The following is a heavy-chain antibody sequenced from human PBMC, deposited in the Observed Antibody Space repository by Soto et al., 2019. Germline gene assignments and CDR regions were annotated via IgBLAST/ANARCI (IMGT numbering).Heavy chain of an antibody. V-gene: IGHV3-48*03. J-gene: IGHJ4*02. D-gene: IGHD1-26*01. CDR1: GFTFSSYE. Sequence: EVQLVESGGGLVQPGGSLRLSCAASGFTFSSYEMNWVRQAPGKGLEWGSYITGSGNTIYYADSVKGRFTISRDNAKNSMYLQMNSLIAEDTAVYYCARGGSYFDYWGQGTLVTVSS. CDR2: ITGSGNTI. CDR3: ARGGSYFDY.